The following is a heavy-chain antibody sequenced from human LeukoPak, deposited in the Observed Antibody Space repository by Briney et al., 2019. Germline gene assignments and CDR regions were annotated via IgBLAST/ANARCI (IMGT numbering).Heavy chain of an antibody. CDR2: ISSNGDNT. CDR3: VRGTGY. V-gene: IGHV3-64D*06. CDR1: GFTFSTYV. J-gene: IGHJ4*02. Sequence: GGSLRLSCSVSGFTFSTYVMHWVRQAPGKGLEYVLAISSNGDNTYYADSVKGGFTISRDKSKSTLYLQMSSLRADDTAVYFCVRGTGYWGQGTLVTVSS.